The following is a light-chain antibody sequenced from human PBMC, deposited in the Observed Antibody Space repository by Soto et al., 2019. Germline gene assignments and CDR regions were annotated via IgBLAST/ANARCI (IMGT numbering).Light chain of an antibody. CDR1: QSLSGNY. Sequence: TVLTQSPGTLSLSPGQRATLSCRASQSLSGNYLAWYQQKPGQAPRLLIYGPSTRATGIPARFSGSGSGTDFTLTISSLEPEDFAVYYCQQYNNWLTFGGGTKVDIK. V-gene: IGKV3-20*01. CDR3: QQYNNWLT. CDR2: GPS. J-gene: IGKJ4*01.